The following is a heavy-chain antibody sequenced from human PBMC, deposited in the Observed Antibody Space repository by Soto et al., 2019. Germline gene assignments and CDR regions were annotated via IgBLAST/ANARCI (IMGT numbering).Heavy chain of an antibody. CDR2: ISGSGGST. D-gene: IGHD2-8*01. V-gene: IGHV3-23*01. Sequence: GESLKISCAASGFTFSSYAMSWVRQAPGKGLERVSAISGSGGSTYYADSVKGRFTISRDNSKNTLYLQMNSLRAEDTAVYYCAKSRRAIVLMVYAHNWFDPWGQGTLVTVS. CDR1: GFTFSSYA. CDR3: AKSRRAIVLMVYAHNWFDP. J-gene: IGHJ5*02.